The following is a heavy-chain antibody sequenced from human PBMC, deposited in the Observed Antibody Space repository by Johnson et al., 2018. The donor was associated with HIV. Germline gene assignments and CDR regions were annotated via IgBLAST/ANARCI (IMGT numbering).Heavy chain of an antibody. CDR3: ASLSSSGAFDI. Sequence: QVQLVESGGGLVKPGGSLRLSCRASAFPFSNAWMNWVRQAPGKGLEWVALISYDGIKTYYADSVKGRFTISRDNSKNTLYLQMNSLRAEDTAVYYCASLSSSGAFDIWGQGTMVTVSS. D-gene: IGHD6-6*01. V-gene: IGHV3-30*03. CDR1: AFPFSNAW. CDR2: ISYDGIKT. J-gene: IGHJ3*02.